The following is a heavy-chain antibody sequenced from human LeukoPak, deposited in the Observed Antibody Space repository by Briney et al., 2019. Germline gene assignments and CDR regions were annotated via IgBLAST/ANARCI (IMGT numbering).Heavy chain of an antibody. CDR1: GFTFNNYA. CDR3: AKDPNWAQRLDY. J-gene: IGHJ4*02. D-gene: IGHD6-25*01. Sequence: PGGSLRLSCAASGFTFNNYAMSWVRQAPGKGLEWVSAISGSGGTTYYADSVKGRFTISRDNSKNTLYLQMNSLRAEDTAVYYCAKDPNWAQRLDYWGQGTLVTVSS. V-gene: IGHV3-23*01. CDR2: ISGSGGTT.